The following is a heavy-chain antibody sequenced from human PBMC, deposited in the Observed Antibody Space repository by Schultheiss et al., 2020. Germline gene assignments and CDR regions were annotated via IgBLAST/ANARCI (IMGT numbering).Heavy chain of an antibody. D-gene: IGHD3-16*02. Sequence: SGPTLVKPTQTLTLTCTFSRFSLNTYGVGVGWIRQPPGKALEWLAFIYWHGDKRCGPSLKSRLTITKDTSKNQVVLTMTNMDPVDTATYNNAHKLPKRLRLGESSLYYFAYWGQGNLVTVSS. J-gene: IGHJ4*02. CDR2: IYWHGDK. CDR1: RFSLNTYGVG. V-gene: IGHV2-5*05. CDR3: AHKLPKRLRLGESSLYYFAY.